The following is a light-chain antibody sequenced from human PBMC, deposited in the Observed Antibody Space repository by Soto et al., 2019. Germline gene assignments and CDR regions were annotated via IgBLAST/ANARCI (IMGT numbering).Light chain of an antibody. CDR2: AAS. Sequence: DIQMTQSPSSLFASVGDRVTITCRASQSISNYLNWYQQKPGKAPKLLIYAASSLQSGVPSRFSGSGSGTDFTLTISSLQPEDFATYYGQQSYSTPRTFGGGTKVEIK. V-gene: IGKV1-39*01. CDR3: QQSYSTPRT. J-gene: IGKJ4*01. CDR1: QSISNY.